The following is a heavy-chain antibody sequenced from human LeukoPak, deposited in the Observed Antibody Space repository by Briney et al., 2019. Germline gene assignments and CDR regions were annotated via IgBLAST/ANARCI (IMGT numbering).Heavy chain of an antibody. J-gene: IGHJ4*02. CDR3: ARAGSGAYGSGREVDY. CDR2: INHSGST. V-gene: IGHV4-34*01. CDR1: GGSFSGYY. D-gene: IGHD3-10*01. Sequence: SETLSLTCAVYGGSFSGYYWSWIRQPPGKGLEWIGEINHSGSTNYSPSLKSRVTISVDTSKNQFSLKLSSVTAADTAVYYCARAGSGAYGSGREVDYWGQGTLVTVSS.